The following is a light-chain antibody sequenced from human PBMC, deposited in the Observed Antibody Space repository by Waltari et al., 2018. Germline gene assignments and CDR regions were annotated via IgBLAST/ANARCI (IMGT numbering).Light chain of an antibody. J-gene: IGLJ3*02. Sequence: QSVLTQPPSVSGAPGQRVPISCTGSSSNIGAGYHVHWSQHLPGTAPKLPIHGNNNRPSGVPDRFSGSKSGTSASLAITGLQAEDEADYYCQSYDSSLSGSWVFGGGTKLTVL. CDR3: QSYDSSLSGSWV. CDR2: GNN. CDR1: SSNIGAGYH. V-gene: IGLV1-40*01.